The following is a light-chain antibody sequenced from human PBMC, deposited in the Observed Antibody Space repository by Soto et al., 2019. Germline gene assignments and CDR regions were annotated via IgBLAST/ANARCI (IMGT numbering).Light chain of an antibody. Sequence: QSALDQPASVSGSPGQSITISCTGTSSDVGGYNYVSWYQQHPGKAPKVMLYDVSNRPSGVSNRFSGSKSGNTASLTISGLQAEDEADYYCSSYTSSSTLVFATGTKVTVL. CDR3: SSYTSSSTLV. J-gene: IGLJ1*01. V-gene: IGLV2-14*01. CDR2: DVS. CDR1: SSDVGGYNY.